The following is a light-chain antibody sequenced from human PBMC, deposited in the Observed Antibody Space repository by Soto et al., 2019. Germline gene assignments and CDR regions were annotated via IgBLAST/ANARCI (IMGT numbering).Light chain of an antibody. J-gene: IGLJ1*01. CDR2: EVT. CDR1: SSDVGAFDY. V-gene: IGLV2-8*01. Sequence: QSALTQPPSASGSPGQSVTISCTGTSSDVGAFDYVSWYQQHPGKAPKLLIYEVTKRPSGVPGRFSASKSGNTASLTISGLQAGDEADYYCISYTGSSTSYVFGTGTKLTVL. CDR3: ISYTGSSTSYV.